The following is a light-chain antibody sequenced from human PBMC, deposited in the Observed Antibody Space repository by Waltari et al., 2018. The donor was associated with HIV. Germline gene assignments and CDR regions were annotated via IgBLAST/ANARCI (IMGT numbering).Light chain of an antibody. V-gene: IGLV2-14*03. CDR3: ASYTVNSTGV. CDR1: ASDIGRYNY. J-gene: IGLJ1*01. Sequence: QSALSQPASVSASPGQSVAISCSGSASDIGRYNYVSWYQQHPDKTPRLILFDVNNRPSGISDRFSGYKSGTTASLTISTVETDDEADYYCASYTVNSTGVFGSGTKLTVL. CDR2: DVN.